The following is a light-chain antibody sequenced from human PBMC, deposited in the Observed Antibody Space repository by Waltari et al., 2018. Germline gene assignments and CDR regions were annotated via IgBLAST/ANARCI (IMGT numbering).Light chain of an antibody. CDR2: DAS. Sequence: AIQLTQSPSSLSASVGHRVTITCRASQDIVSALAWYQQKPGRAPKLLISDASTLETGVPSRVSGSGSGTDFTLSISSLQPEDFATYYCQQFINDPLTFGTGTTVDVK. J-gene: IGKJ3*01. CDR1: QDIVSA. CDR3: QQFINDPLT. V-gene: IGKV1D-13*01.